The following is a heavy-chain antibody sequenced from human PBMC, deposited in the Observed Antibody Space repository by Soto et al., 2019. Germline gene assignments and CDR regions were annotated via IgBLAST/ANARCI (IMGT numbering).Heavy chain of an antibody. CDR2: IYYSGST. CDR3: AREGIAAAGDYYYYYYMDV. D-gene: IGHD6-13*01. J-gene: IGHJ6*03. Sequence: SETLSLTCTVSGGSISSYYWSWIRQPPGKGLEWIGYIYYSGSTNDNPSLKSRVTISVDTSKNQFSLKLSSVTAADTAVYYCAREGIAAAGDYYYYYYMDVWGKGTTVS. V-gene: IGHV4-59*01. CDR1: GGSISSYY.